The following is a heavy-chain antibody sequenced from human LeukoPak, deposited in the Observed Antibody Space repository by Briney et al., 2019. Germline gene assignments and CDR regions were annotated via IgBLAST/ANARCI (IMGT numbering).Heavy chain of an antibody. V-gene: IGHV3-49*03. Sequence: GGSLRLSCTASGFTFGDYALSWFRQAPGKGLEWVGFITNKLYGATTKYAASVGGRVTISRDDSKSIGYLQLNSLKTEDTAVYYCTRGNPGVYWGQGTLVTVSS. J-gene: IGHJ4*02. CDR3: TRGNPGVY. CDR2: ITNKLYGATT. D-gene: IGHD1-14*01. CDR1: GFTFGDYA.